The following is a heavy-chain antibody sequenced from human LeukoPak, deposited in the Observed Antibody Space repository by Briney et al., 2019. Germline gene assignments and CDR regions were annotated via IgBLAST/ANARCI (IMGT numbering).Heavy chain of an antibody. J-gene: IGHJ4*02. D-gene: IGHD6-25*01. Sequence: SVKVSCKASGFTFTSSAVQWVRQARGQRLEWIGWIVVGSGNTNYAQKFQESVTITRDMSTSTAYMELSSLRSEDTAVYYCAAGADTGIGSYDYWGQGTLVTVSS. CDR3: AAGADTGIGSYDY. CDR1: GFTFTSSA. CDR2: IVVGSGNT. V-gene: IGHV1-58*01.